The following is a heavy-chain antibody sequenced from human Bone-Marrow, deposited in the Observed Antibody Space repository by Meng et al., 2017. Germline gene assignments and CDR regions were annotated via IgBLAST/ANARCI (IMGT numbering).Heavy chain of an antibody. Sequence: QVQLVQAGAEVKKAGASVKVFCKASGYTFTSYGISWVRQAPGQGLEWMGWISAYNGNTNYAQKFQGRVTITADESTSTAYMELSSLRSEDTAVYYCAIGDGYNYKDYWGQGTLVTVSS. V-gene: IGHV1-18*01. J-gene: IGHJ4*02. CDR3: AIGDGYNYKDY. CDR2: ISAYNGNT. CDR1: GYTFTSYG. D-gene: IGHD5-24*01.